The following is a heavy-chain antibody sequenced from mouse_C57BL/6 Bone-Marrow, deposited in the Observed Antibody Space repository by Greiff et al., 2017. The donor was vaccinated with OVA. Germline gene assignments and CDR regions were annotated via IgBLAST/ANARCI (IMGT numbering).Heavy chain of an antibody. J-gene: IGHJ1*03. CDR2: IDPSDSYT. CDR1: GYTFTSYW. D-gene: IGHD2-4*01. CDR3: ARDGPYYDYDDWYFDV. V-gene: IGHV1-59*01. Sequence: QVQLQQPGAELVRPGTSVKLSCKASGYTFTSYWMHWVKQRPGQGLEWIGVIDPSDSYTNYNQKFKGKATLTVDTSSSTAYMQLSSLTSEDSAVYYCARDGPYYDYDDWYFDVWGTGTTVTVSS.